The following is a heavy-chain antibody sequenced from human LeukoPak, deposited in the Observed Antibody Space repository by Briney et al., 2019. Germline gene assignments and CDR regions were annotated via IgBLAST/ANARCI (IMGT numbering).Heavy chain of an antibody. V-gene: IGHV1-18*01. D-gene: IGHD3-16*02. CDR3: ARADYVWGGYRSRSDAFDI. CDR1: GYTLTSYG. J-gene: IGHJ3*02. CDR2: ISAYNGNT. Sequence: GASVRVSCKASGYTLTSYGISWVRQAPGQGLEWMGWISAYNGNTNYAQKLQGRVTMTTDTSTSTAYMELRSLRSDDTAVYYCARADYVWGGYRSRSDAFDIWGQGTMVTVSS.